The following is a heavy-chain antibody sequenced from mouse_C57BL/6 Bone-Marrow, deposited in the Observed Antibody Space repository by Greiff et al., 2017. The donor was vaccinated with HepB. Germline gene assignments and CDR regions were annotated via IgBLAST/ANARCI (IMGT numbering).Heavy chain of an antibody. CDR2: IYPSDSET. CDR3: ARLGYYGNDWFAY. V-gene: IGHV1-61*01. Sequence: QVQLQQPGAELVRPGSSVKLSCKASGYTFTSYWMDWVKQRPGQGLEWIGNIYPSDSETHYNQKFKDKATLTVDKSSSTAYMQLSSLTSEDSAVYYCARLGYYGNDWFAYWGQGTLVTVSA. CDR1: GYTFTSYW. J-gene: IGHJ3*01. D-gene: IGHD2-1*01.